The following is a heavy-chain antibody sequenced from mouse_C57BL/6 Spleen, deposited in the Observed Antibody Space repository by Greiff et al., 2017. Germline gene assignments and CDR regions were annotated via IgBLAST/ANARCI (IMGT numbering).Heavy chain of an antibody. D-gene: IGHD2-4*01. CDR2: IYPGDGDT. V-gene: IGHV1-82*01. CDR3: AREDYDYRYFDV. CDR1: GYAFSSSW. J-gene: IGHJ1*03. Sequence: QVQLKQSGPELVKPGASVKISCKASGYAFSSSWMNWVKQRPGKGLEWIGRIYPGDGDTNYNGKFKGKATLTADKSSSTAYMQLSSLTSEDSAVYFCAREDYDYRYFDVWGTGTTVTVSS.